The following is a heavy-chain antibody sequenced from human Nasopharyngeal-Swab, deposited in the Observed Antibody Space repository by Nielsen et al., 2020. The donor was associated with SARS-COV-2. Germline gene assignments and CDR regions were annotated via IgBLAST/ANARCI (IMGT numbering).Heavy chain of an antibody. D-gene: IGHD7-27*01. Sequence: SGPTLVKPTQTLTLTCTFSGFSLSTSGVGVGWIRQPPGKALEWLALIYWDDDKRYSPSLKSRLTITKDTSKDQVVLTMTNMDPVDTATYYCSHSLGELGIPGYYFDYWGQGTLVTVSS. CDR3: SHSLGELGIPGYYFDY. CDR1: GFSLSTSGVG. J-gene: IGHJ4*02. V-gene: IGHV2-5*02. CDR2: IYWDDDK.